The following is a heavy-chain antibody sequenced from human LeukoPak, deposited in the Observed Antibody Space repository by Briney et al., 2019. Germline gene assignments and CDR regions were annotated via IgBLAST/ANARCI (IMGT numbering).Heavy chain of an antibody. V-gene: IGHV1-2*02. Sequence: ASVKVSCKASGYTFTGYYMHWVRQAPGQGLEWMGWINPNSGGTNYAQKFQGRVTMTRDTSISTAYMELSSLRSEDTAVYYCARVRQWLVYAFGYWGQGTLVTVSS. J-gene: IGHJ4*02. CDR3: ARVRQWLVYAFGY. CDR2: INPNSGGT. D-gene: IGHD6-19*01. CDR1: GYTFTGYY.